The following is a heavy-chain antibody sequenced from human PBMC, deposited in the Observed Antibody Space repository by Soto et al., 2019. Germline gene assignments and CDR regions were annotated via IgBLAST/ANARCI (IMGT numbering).Heavy chain of an antibody. V-gene: IGHV1-46*01. D-gene: IGHD1-26*01. CDR1: RDTFTSYY. Sequence: ASVKVSCKAPRDTFTSYYINWVRQAPGQGLEWMGVINPHGGSTAYAQKFKGRVTLTRDTSASTVYMEVGSLTSEDTAMYYCARSSGGNFGIIIEGTYWFAPWGQGTLVTVSS. J-gene: IGHJ5*02. CDR3: ARSSGGNFGIIIEGTYWFAP. CDR2: INPHGGST.